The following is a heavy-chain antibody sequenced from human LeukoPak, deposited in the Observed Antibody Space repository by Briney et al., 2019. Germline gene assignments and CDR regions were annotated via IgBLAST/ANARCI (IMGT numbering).Heavy chain of an antibody. CDR3: ARGLYGDSTSYYFDY. V-gene: IGHV4-34*01. CDR2: INHSGST. J-gene: IGHJ4*02. Sequence: SETLSLTCAVYGGSFGGYYWSWIRQPPGKGLEWIGEINHSGSTNYNPSLKSRVTISVDTSKNQFSLKLSSVTAADTAVYYCARGLYGDSTSYYFDYWGQGTLVTVSS. CDR1: GGSFGGYY. D-gene: IGHD4-17*01.